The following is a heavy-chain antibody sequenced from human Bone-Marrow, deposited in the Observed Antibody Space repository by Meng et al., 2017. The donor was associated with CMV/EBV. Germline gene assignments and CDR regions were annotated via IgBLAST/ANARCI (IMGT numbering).Heavy chain of an antibody. CDR2: IIPILGLS. CDR1: GGTFGSNA. CDR3: ARLGYCSSTSCYTVSNYYFDY. Sequence: SVKVSCKASGGTFGSNALSWVRQAPGQGLEWMGGIIPILGLSTYAQRFQGRVTITADKSTGTGYMEVPSLRFDDTAVYYCARLGYCSSTSCYTVSNYYFDYWGQGTLVTFSS. D-gene: IGHD2-2*02. J-gene: IGHJ4*02. V-gene: IGHV1-69*10.